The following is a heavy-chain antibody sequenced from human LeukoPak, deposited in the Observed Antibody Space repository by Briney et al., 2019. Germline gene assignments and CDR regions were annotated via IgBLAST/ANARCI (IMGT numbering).Heavy chain of an antibody. CDR2: ISGSGGNT. Sequence: GGSLRLSCAASEFTFSSYNMNWVRQAPGKGLEWVSAISGSGGNTYYADSVKGRFTISRDNSKNTLYLQMNSLRAEDTAVYYCAKDRRAGSYDYWGQGTLVTVSS. J-gene: IGHJ4*02. CDR3: AKDRRAGSYDY. D-gene: IGHD3-10*01. CDR1: EFTFSSYN. V-gene: IGHV3-23*01.